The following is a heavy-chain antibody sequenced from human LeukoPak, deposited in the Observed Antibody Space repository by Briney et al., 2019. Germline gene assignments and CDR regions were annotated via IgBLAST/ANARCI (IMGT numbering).Heavy chain of an antibody. J-gene: IGHJ3*02. CDR3: ARQLRYFDWLSPGRDGFDI. V-gene: IGHV3-30*03. CDR1: GFTFSSYG. CDR2: ISYDGSNT. Sequence: GGTLRLSCAASGFTFSSYGMHWVRQAPVKGLEWVALISYDGSNTYYADSVQGRFTVSRDNSKSTLFLQMNSLRAEDTAVYYCARQLRYFDWLSPGRDGFDIWGQGTMVTVSS. D-gene: IGHD3-9*01.